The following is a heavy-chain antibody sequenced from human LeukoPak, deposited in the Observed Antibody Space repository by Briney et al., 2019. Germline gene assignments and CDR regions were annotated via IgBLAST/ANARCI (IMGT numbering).Heavy chain of an antibody. V-gene: IGHV1-58*01. CDR3: AADIMVGATTSGY. CDR2: IVVGSGNT. CDR1: GFTFTSSA. J-gene: IGHJ4*02. D-gene: IGHD1-26*01. Sequence: GASVKVSCKASGFTFTSSAVQWVRQARGQRLEWIGWIVVGSGNTNYAQKFQERVTITRDMSTSTAYMELSSLRSEDTAVYYCAADIMVGATTSGYWGQGTLVTVSS.